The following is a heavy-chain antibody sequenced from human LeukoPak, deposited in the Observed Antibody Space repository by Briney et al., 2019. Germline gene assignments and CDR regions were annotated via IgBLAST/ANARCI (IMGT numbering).Heavy chain of an antibody. Sequence: PGGSLRLSCAASGFTFNSYAMSWVRQAPEKGLEWVATISGSGGGTYYADSVKGRFTISRDDSKNTLYLQMNSLKTEDTAVYYCTTDQNGDYWASIDYWGQETLVTVSS. CDR3: TTDQNGDYWASIDY. CDR1: GFTFNSYA. V-gene: IGHV3-23*01. D-gene: IGHD4-17*01. J-gene: IGHJ4*02. CDR2: ISGSGGGT.